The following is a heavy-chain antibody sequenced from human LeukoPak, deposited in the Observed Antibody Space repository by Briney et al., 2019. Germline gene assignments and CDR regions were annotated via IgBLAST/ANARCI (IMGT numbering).Heavy chain of an antibody. D-gene: IGHD3-16*01. V-gene: IGHV1-18*01. CDR3: ARDPGGIYYFDS. J-gene: IGHJ4*02. CDR1: GYTFTSYG. CDR2: ISAYNGNT. Sequence: ASAKVSCKASGYTFTSYGISWVRQAPGQGLEWMGWISAYNGNTNYAQKLQGRVTMTTDTSTTTAYMELSSLRSEDTAVYYCARDPGGIYYFDSWGQGTLVTVSS.